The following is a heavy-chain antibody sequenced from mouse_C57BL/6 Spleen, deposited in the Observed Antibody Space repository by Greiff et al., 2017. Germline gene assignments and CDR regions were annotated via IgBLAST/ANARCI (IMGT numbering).Heavy chain of an antibody. V-gene: IGHV1-85*01. J-gene: IGHJ4*01. CDR2: IYPRDGST. CDR1: GYTFTSYD. Sequence: QVQLQQSGPELVKPGASVKLSCKASGYTFTSYDINWVQQRPGQGLEWIGLIYPRDGSTKYNEKFKGKATLTVDKSSSTAYMELLSLTSEDSAVYFCARYGIHGAMDYWGQGTSVTVSS. D-gene: IGHD2-1*01. CDR3: ARYGIHGAMDY.